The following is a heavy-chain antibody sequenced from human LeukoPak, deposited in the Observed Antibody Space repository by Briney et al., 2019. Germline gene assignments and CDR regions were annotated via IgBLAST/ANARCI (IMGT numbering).Heavy chain of an antibody. D-gene: IGHD6-19*01. CDR2: IIPIFGTA. Sequence: SVKVSCKASGGTFSSYAISWVRQAPGQGLEWMGGIIPIFGTANYAQKFQGRVTITADESTSTAYMELSSLRSEDTAVYYCARTIAVAGLNDYWGQGTLVTVSS. CDR1: GGTFSSYA. J-gene: IGHJ4*02. CDR3: ARTIAVAGLNDY. V-gene: IGHV1-69*13.